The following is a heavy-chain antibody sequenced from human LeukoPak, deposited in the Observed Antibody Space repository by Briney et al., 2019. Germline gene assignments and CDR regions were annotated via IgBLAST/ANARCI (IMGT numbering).Heavy chain of an antibody. V-gene: IGHV4-61*02. CDR3: ATVPAAIGVFDY. CDR1: GGSISSGTYY. CDR2: FYSSGST. Sequence: SQTLSLTCTVSGGSISSGTYYWTWLRQPAGKGLEWIGRFYSSGSTYYNPSLKSRVTISVDTSKNQFSLKLSSVTAADTAVYYCATVPAAIGVFDYWGQGTLVTVSS. D-gene: IGHD2-2*02. J-gene: IGHJ4*02.